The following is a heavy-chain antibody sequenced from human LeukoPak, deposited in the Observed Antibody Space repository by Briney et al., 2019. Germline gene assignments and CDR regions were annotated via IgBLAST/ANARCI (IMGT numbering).Heavy chain of an antibody. Sequence: ASVKVSCKVSGYTLTELSMHWVRQAPGKGLEWMGGFDAEDGETIYAQKFQGRVTMTEDTSTDTAYMELSSLRSEDTAVYYCATGEVGYCTNGVCYHYYYYMDVWGKGTTVTVSS. J-gene: IGHJ6*03. D-gene: IGHD2-8*01. V-gene: IGHV1-24*01. CDR1: GYTLTELS. CDR2: FDAEDGET. CDR3: ATGEVGYCTNGVCYHYYYYMDV.